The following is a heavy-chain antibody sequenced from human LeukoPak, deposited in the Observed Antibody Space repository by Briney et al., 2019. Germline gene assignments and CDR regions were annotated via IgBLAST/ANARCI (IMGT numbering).Heavy chain of an antibody. CDR3: ARDNWNYGSSMDV. J-gene: IGHJ3*01. V-gene: IGHV4-59*02. Sequence: SETLSLTCTVSGGSVSSYYWSWIRQPSGKGLEWIGYIYYSGSTNYNPSLKSRVTISVDTSKNQFSLKLSSVTAADTAVYHCARDNWNYGSSMDVWGQGTMVTVSS. CDR1: GGSVSSYY. D-gene: IGHD1-7*01. CDR2: IYYSGST.